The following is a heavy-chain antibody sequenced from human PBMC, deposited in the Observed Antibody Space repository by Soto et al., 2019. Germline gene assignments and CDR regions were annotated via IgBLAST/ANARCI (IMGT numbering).Heavy chain of an antibody. V-gene: IGHV3-21*01. Sequence: EVQLVESGGGLVKPGGYLRLSCASSGFTFSSYSMNWVRQAPGKGLEWVSSISSSSSYIYYADSVKGRFTISRDNAKNSLYMQMNSLRVEDTAVYYCARVYSSGWYGGWFDPWGQGTLVTVSS. J-gene: IGHJ5*02. CDR1: GFTFSSYS. CDR2: ISSSSSYI. CDR3: ARVYSSGWYGGWFDP. D-gene: IGHD6-19*01.